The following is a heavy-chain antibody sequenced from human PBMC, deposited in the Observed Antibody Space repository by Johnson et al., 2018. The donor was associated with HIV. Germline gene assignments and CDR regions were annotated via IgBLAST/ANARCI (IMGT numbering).Heavy chain of an antibody. V-gene: IGHV3-30-3*01. Sequence: QVQLVESGGGVVQPGGSLRLSCAASGFTFSSYAMHWVRQAPGKGLEWVAVISYDGSNKYYADSVKGRFTISGDNSKNTLYLQMNSLRAEDTAVYYCARDWGNFWRGSRAFDIWGQGTMVTVSS. J-gene: IGHJ3*02. CDR1: GFTFSSYA. D-gene: IGHD3-3*01. CDR3: ARDWGNFWRGSRAFDI. CDR2: ISYDGSNK.